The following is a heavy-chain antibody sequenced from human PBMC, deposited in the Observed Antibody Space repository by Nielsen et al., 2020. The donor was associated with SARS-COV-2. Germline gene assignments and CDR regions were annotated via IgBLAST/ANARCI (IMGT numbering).Heavy chain of an antibody. CDR3: AKIHRAGPTPEDKWS. D-gene: IGHD1-14*01. Sequence: WVRQAPGQGLEWMGRIIPILGIANYAQKFQGRVTITADKSTSTAYMELSSLRSEDTAVYYCAKIHRAGPTPEDKWSWGQGTLVTVSS. J-gene: IGHJ5*02. V-gene: IGHV1-69*02. CDR2: IIPILGIA.